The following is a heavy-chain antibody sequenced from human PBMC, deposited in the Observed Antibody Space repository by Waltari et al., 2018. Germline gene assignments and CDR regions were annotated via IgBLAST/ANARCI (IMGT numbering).Heavy chain of an antibody. D-gene: IGHD3-3*01. J-gene: IGHJ5*02. CDR3: ARAYDFWSGYLFDP. V-gene: IGHV3-30-3*01. Sequence: QVQLVESGGGVVQPGRSLRLSCAASGFTFSSYAMHWVRQAPGKGLEWVAVISYDGSNKYYADSVKGRFTISRDKSKNTLYLQMNSLRAEDTAVYYCARAYDFWSGYLFDPWGQGTLVTVSS. CDR1: GFTFSSYA. CDR2: ISYDGSNK.